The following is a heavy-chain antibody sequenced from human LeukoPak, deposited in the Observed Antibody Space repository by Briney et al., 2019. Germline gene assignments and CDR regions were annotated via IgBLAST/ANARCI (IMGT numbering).Heavy chain of an antibody. V-gene: IGHV1-8*01. CDR3: ARGAIFGVTPRGYGMDV. CDR2: MNPNNGGT. D-gene: IGHD3-3*01. Sequence: ASVKVSCKASGYTFTIYDINWVRQAPGQGLEWVGWMNPNNGGTAYAQKFQGRVTMTRDTSTGTLYMELNSLRSEDTAVYYCARGAIFGVTPRGYGMDVWGQGTTVTVSS. CDR1: GYTFTIYD. J-gene: IGHJ6*02.